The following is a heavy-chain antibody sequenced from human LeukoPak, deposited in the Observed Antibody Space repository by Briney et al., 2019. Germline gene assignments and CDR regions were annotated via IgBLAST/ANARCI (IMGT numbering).Heavy chain of an antibody. Sequence: PGGSLRLSCAASGFTFSSYSMNWVRQAPGKGLEWVSYISSSSSTIYYADSVKGRFTISRDNAKNSLYLQMDSLRAEDTAVYYCARAIWSGYLVVSYYMDVWGKGTTVTVSS. D-gene: IGHD3-3*01. CDR1: GFTFSSYS. V-gene: IGHV3-48*01. CDR3: ARAIWSGYLVVSYYMDV. CDR2: ISSSSSTI. J-gene: IGHJ6*03.